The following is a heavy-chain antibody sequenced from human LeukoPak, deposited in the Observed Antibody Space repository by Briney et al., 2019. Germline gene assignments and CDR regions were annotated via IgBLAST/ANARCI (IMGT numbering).Heavy chain of an antibody. CDR3: ARVLWNGDYPRFDY. CDR1: GFSVSDYY. Sequence: GGSLRLSCAASGFSVSDYYMNWVRQAPGKGLEWVSIIYSGGTTYYADSVKGRFTISRDNSKNTLYLQMNSLRDEDTAVYYCARVLWNGDYPRFDYWGQGTLVTVSS. D-gene: IGHD4-17*01. V-gene: IGHV3-53*01. J-gene: IGHJ4*02. CDR2: IYSGGTT.